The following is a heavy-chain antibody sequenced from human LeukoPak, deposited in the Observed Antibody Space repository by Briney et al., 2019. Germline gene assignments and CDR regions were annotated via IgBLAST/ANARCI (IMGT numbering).Heavy chain of an antibody. CDR1: GGSISSYY. CDR3: ATDQFLEWSNPPRWFDP. Sequence: PSETLSLTCTVSGGSISSYYWSWIRQPAGKGLEWIGRIYTSGSTNYNPSLKSRVTMSVDTSKNQFSLKLSSVTAADTAVYYCATDQFLEWSNPPRWFDPWGQGTLVTVSS. J-gene: IGHJ5*02. D-gene: IGHD3-3*01. CDR2: IYTSGST. V-gene: IGHV4-4*07.